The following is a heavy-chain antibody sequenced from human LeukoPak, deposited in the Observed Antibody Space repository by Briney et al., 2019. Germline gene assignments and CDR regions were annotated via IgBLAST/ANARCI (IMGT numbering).Heavy chain of an antibody. CDR3: ASSTIFGVDPFYYGMDV. J-gene: IGHJ6*02. V-gene: IGHV1-18*01. CDR1: GYTFTIYG. Sequence: ASVKVSCKASGYTFTIYGISWVRQAPGQGLEWMGWISAYNGNTNYAQKLQGRVTMTTDTSTSTAYMELRSLRSDDTAVYYCASSTIFGVDPFYYGMDVWGQGTTVTVSS. CDR2: ISAYNGNT. D-gene: IGHD3-3*01.